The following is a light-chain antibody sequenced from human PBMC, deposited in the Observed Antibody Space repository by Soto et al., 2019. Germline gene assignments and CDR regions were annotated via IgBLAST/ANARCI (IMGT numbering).Light chain of an antibody. Sequence: DMQITRSPPSVSASVGDRVTITCRASQDVGKWLAWYQQKPGKAPTLLIHGASSLQSGVPPRYSGSGYGTDFTLTISSMQPEDFANYYCQQANSLPITFGQGTRMEIK. J-gene: IGKJ5*01. CDR1: QDVGKW. CDR3: QQANSLPIT. CDR2: GAS. V-gene: IGKV1-12*01.